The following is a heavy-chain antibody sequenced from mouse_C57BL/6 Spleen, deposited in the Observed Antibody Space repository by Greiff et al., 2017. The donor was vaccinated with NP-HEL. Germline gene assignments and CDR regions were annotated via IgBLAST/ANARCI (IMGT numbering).Heavy chain of an antibody. CDR1: GFTFTDYY. J-gene: IGHJ1*03. D-gene: IGHD1-2*01. Sequence: EVQGVESGGGLVQPGGSLSLSCAASGFTFTDYYMSWVRQPPGKALEWLGFIRNKANGYTTEYSASVKGRFTISRDNSQSILYLQMNALRAEDSATYYCARSQLLRRGYFDVWGTGTTVTVSS. CDR3: ARSQLLRRGYFDV. V-gene: IGHV7-3*01. CDR2: IRNKANGYTT.